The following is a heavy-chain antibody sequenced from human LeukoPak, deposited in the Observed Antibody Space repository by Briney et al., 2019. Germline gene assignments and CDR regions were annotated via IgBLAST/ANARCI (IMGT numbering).Heavy chain of an antibody. CDR2: IYSSSATT. CDR3: AGSTVWSGIFQY. J-gene: IGHJ1*01. D-gene: IGHD3-3*01. CDR1: GFTFSYYS. Sequence: GGSLRLSCAASGFTFSYYSMTWVRQAPGKGGEWVSYIYSSSATTYYADSVKGRFIISRDNAKNSLFLQINSLRAEDTAVYYCAGSTVWSGIFQYWGQGTLVTVSS. V-gene: IGHV3-48*01.